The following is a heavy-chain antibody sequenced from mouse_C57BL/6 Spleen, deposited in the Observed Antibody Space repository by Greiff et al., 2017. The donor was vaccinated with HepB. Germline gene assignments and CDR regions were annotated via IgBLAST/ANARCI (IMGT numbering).Heavy chain of an antibody. V-gene: IGHV5-6*01. CDR1: GFTFSSYG. Sequence: EVHLVESGGDLVKPGGSLKLSCAASGFTFSSYGLSWVRQTPDKRLEWVATISSGGSYTYYPDSVKGRFTISRDNAKNTLYLQMSSLKSEDTAMYYCAREGNYYFDCWGQGTTLTVSS. CDR2: ISSGGSYT. CDR3: AREGNYYFDC. J-gene: IGHJ2*01.